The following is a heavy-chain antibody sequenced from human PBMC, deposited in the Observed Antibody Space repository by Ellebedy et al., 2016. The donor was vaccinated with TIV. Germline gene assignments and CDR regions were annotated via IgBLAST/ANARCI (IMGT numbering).Heavy chain of an antibody. CDR1: GYPFTNQF. D-gene: IGHD6-13*01. V-gene: IGHV1-18*01. Sequence: ASVKVSCKASGYPFTNQFIHWVRQAPGQGLEWMGWISAYNGNTYHAPKFLDRVTMTTDTSATTAYLELRSLTSDDSAVYYCARDKIEEGIADKLSGFWGQGTVVTVSS. CDR3: ARDKIEEGIADKLSGF. J-gene: IGHJ4*02. CDR2: ISAYNGNT.